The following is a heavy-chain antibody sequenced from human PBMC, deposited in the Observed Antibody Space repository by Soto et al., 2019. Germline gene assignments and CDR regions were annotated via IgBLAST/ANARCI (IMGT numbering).Heavy chain of an antibody. CDR1: GFTLSDHY. Sequence: EVQLVESGGDLVQPGGSLRLSCAASGFTLSDHYMDWVRQAPGKGLEWVARTKNRSQRYTIEYAASVEGRFTISRDDSKNSLFLQMNSLKSDDTAVYYCTCWIAARCSWGQGTLVTVAS. V-gene: IGHV3-72*01. J-gene: IGHJ4*02. CDR3: TCWIAARCS. CDR2: TKNRSQRYTI. D-gene: IGHD6-6*01.